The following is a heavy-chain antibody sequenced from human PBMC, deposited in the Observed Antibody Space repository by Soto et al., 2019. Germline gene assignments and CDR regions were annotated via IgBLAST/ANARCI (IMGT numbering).Heavy chain of an antibody. Sequence: SETLSLTCAVSGDSLITNNWWSWVRQTPGKGLEWIGYIYYSGSTYYNPSLKSRVTISVDTSKNQFSLKLSSVTAADTAVYYCVGGGTAMVDYWGQGTLVTVS. CDR1: GDSLITNNW. V-gene: IGHV4-4*02. CDR3: VGGGTAMVDY. D-gene: IGHD5-18*01. CDR2: IYYSGST. J-gene: IGHJ4*02.